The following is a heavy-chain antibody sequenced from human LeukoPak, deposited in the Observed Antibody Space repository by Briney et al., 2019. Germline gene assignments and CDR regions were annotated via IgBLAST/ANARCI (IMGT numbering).Heavy chain of an antibody. Sequence: GGSLRLSCAVSGFTFSSYWMSWVRQAPGKGLEWVANIKQDGSEKYYVDSVKGRFTISRDNAKNSLYLQMNSLRAEDTAVYYCARDRTNGVCYKYWGQGTLVTVSS. D-gene: IGHD2-8*01. CDR3: ARDRTNGVCYKY. V-gene: IGHV3-7*01. CDR2: IKQDGSEK. CDR1: GFTFSSYW. J-gene: IGHJ4*02.